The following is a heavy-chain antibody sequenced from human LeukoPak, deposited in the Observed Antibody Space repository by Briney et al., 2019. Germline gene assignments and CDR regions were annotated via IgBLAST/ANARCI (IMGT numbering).Heavy chain of an antibody. V-gene: IGHV1-2*02. CDR3: ARQELVDIVATTY. Sequence: ASVKVSCKASGYTFTGCFMHWVRQAPGQGLEWMGWINPNSGGTNYAQKFQGRVTMTRDTSISTAYMELSRLRSDDTAVYYCARQELVDIVATTYWGQGTLVTVSS. D-gene: IGHD5-12*01. CDR2: INPNSGGT. J-gene: IGHJ4*02. CDR1: GYTFTGCF.